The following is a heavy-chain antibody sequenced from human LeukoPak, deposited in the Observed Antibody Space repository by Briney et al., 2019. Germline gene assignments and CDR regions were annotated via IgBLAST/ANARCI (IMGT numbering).Heavy chain of an antibody. CDR1: GGTFSSYA. D-gene: IGHD6-19*01. J-gene: IGHJ4*02. Sequence: GASVNVSCKASGGTFSSYAISWVRQAPGQGLEWMGGIIPIFGTANYAQKFQGRVTITADESTSTAYMELSSLRSEDTAVYYCARRNPSSGWYYFDYWGQGTLVTVSS. CDR3: ARRNPSSGWYYFDY. CDR2: IIPIFGTA. V-gene: IGHV1-69*13.